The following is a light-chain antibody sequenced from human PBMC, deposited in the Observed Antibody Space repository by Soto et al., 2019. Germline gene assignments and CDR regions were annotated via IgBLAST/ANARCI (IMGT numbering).Light chain of an antibody. CDR1: QSFRGL. CDR3: QQRHMWPIT. V-gene: IGKV3-11*01. J-gene: IGKJ5*01. CDR2: DAY. Sequence: EIVLTQSPGTLSLSPGERATLSCRASQSFRGLLAWYQQKPGQAPRLLIYDAYNRATGIPPRFSGSGSGTGFTLTISSLEPEDSAVYYCQQRHMWPITFGQGTRLEIK.